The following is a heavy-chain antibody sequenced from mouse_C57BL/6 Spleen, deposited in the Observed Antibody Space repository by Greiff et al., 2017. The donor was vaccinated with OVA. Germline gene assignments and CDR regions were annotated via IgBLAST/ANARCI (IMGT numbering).Heavy chain of an antibody. CDR2: IYPGSGST. CDR1: GYTFTSYW. Sequence: QVQLKQPGAELVKPGASVKMSCKASGYTFTSYWITWVKQRPGQGLEWIGDIYPGSGSTNYNEKFKSKATLTVDTSSSTAYMQLSSLTSEDSAVYYGARWDDGYPLDYWGQGTTLTVSA. V-gene: IGHV1-55*01. D-gene: IGHD2-3*01. J-gene: IGHJ2*01. CDR3: ARWDDGYPLDY.